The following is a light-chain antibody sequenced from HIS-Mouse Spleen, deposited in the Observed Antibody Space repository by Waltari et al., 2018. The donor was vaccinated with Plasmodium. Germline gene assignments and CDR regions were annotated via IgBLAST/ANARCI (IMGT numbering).Light chain of an antibody. J-gene: IGKJ3*01. CDR1: QSVSSN. CDR3: QQYNNWSFT. V-gene: IGKV3-15*01. CDR2: GAS. Sequence: EIVMTQSPATLSVSPGGRATLPSMASQSVSSNLAWYQQKPGQAPRLLIYGASTRATGIPARFSGSGSGTECTLTISSLQSEDFAVYYCQQYNNWSFTFGPGTKVDIK.